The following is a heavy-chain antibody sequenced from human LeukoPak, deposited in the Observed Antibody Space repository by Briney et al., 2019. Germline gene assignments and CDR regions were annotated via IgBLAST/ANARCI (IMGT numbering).Heavy chain of an antibody. D-gene: IGHD6-13*01. Sequence: KPSETLSLTCTVSGGSISSGGYYWSWIRQHPGKGLEWIGYIYYSGSTYYNPSLKSRVTISVDTSKNQFSLKLSSVTAADTAVYYCAREGQQNYYGMDVWGQGTTVTVSS. CDR2: IYYSGST. J-gene: IGHJ6*02. CDR1: GGSISSGGYY. V-gene: IGHV4-31*03. CDR3: AREGQQNYYGMDV.